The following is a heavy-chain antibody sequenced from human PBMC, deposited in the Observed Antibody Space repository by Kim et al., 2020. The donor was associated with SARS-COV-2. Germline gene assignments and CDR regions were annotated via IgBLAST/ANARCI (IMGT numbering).Heavy chain of an antibody. D-gene: IGHD3-3*01. CDR2: MRTSSFYT. V-gene: IGHV3-21*01. J-gene: IGHJ4*02. CDR3: ATGAAPISLDF. Sequence: GGSLRLSCEASGMIISNYAMTWVRQAPGKGLEWVSSMRTSSFYTYYADSVKGRFTISRDNANNSVHLHMTSLTTEDTAVYYCATGAAPISLDFWGLGTLVTVSS. CDR1: GMIISNYA.